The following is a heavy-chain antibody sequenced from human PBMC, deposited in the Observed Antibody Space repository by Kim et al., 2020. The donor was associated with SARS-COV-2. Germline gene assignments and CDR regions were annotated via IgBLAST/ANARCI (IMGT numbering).Heavy chain of an antibody. J-gene: IGHJ5*02. Sequence: SVKVSCKASGGTFSSYAINWVRQAPGQGLEWMGGIIPIFNTTNYAQKFQGRVTITADESTSTAYMELSSLRSEDTAVYYCARGGWRHYGSGSYYNEDNWFDPWGQGTLVTVSS. V-gene: IGHV1-69*13. CDR3: ARGGWRHYGSGSYYNEDNWFDP. CDR1: GGTFSSYA. D-gene: IGHD3-10*01. CDR2: IIPIFNTT.